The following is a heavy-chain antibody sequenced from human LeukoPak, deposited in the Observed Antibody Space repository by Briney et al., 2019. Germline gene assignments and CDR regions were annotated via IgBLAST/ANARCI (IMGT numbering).Heavy chain of an antibody. CDR3: AHRYPDRFISGSYYRGYFDY. Sequence: SGPTLVKPTQTLTLTCTFSGFSLSTSGVGVGWIRQPPGKALEWLALIYWDDDKRYSPSLKSRLTITKDTSKNQVVLTMTNIDPVDTATYYCAHRYPDRFISGSYYRGYFDYWGQGTLVTVSS. V-gene: IGHV2-5*02. CDR1: GFSLSTSGVG. CDR2: IYWDDDK. J-gene: IGHJ4*02. D-gene: IGHD1-26*01.